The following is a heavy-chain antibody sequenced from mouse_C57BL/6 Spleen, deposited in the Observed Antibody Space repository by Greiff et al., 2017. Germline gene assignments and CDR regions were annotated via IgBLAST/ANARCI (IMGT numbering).Heavy chain of an antibody. CDR3: TRGDYSNFFAY. D-gene: IGHD2-5*01. CDR2: ISNGGGST. V-gene: IGHV5-12*01. Sequence: EVKLMESGGGLVQPGGSLKLSCAASGFTFSDYYMYWVRQTPEKRLEWVAYISNGGGSTYYPDTVKGRFTISRDNARNTLYLQMSSLKSEDTAMYYCTRGDYSNFFAYWGQGTLVTVSA. J-gene: IGHJ3*01. CDR1: GFTFSDYY.